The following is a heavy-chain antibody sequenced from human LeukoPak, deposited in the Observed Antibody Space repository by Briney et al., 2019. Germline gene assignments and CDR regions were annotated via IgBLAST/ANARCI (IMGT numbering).Heavy chain of an antibody. CDR2: ISSSSYI. D-gene: IGHD3-22*01. CDR3: ARAPFYYYDSSGYYLFRGMDV. V-gene: IGHV3-21*01. CDR1: GFTFSSYS. Sequence: GGSLRLSCAASGFTFSSYSMNWVRQAPGKGLEWVSSISSSSYIYYADSVKGRFTISRDNAKNSLYLQMNSLRAEDTAVYYCARAPFYYYDSSGYYLFRGMDVWGQGTTVTDSS. J-gene: IGHJ6*02.